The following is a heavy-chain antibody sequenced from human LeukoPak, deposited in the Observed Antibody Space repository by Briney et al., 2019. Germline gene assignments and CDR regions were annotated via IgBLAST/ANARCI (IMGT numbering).Heavy chain of an antibody. J-gene: IGHJ4*02. CDR1: GGSFSGYY. Sequence: SETLSLTCAVYGGSFSGYYWSWIRQPPGKGLEWIGEINHSGSTNYNPSLKSRVTILVDTSKNQLSLKLSSVTAADTGVYYCAKGTKDYYGSGSFYLSRGHFISRWGQGTLVTVSS. V-gene: IGHV4-34*01. CDR2: INHSGST. CDR3: AKGTKDYYGSGSFYLSRGHFISR. D-gene: IGHD3-10*01.